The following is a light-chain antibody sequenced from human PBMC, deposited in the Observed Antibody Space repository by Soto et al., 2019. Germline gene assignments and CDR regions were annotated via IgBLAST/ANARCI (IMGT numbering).Light chain of an antibody. V-gene: IGKV3-15*01. Sequence: EIVMTQSPATLSLSPGERADLSCRASQIINSELAWYQQKPGQPPRLLIYGASTRATGVPARFTGSESGSEFTLTISGLQSEDFAVYYCQQGHNWPLTFGQGTRLEI. J-gene: IGKJ2*01. CDR1: QIINSE. CDR2: GAS. CDR3: QQGHNWPLT.